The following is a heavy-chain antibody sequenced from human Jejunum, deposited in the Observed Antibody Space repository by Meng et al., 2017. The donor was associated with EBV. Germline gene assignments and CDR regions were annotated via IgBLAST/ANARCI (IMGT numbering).Heavy chain of an antibody. CDR3: ARYSSSSGWLDP. CDR2: IYYSGNT. J-gene: IGHJ5*02. CDR1: GGSISNNLYY. V-gene: IGHV4-39*07. Sequence: QESGPGLVKSSEALSLTCTVSGGSISNNLYYWGWIRQPPGKGLEWIGTIYYSGNTYYSPSLKSRVTISVDTSKNQFSLQLNSVTAADTAVYYCARYSSSSGWLDPWGQGTLVTFSS. D-gene: IGHD6-19*01.